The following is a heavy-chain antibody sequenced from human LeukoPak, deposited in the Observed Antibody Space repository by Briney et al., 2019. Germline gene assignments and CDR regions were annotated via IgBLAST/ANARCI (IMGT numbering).Heavy chain of an antibody. V-gene: IGHV3-30-3*01. Sequence: GGSLRLSCAASGFTFSSYAMHWVRQAPGKGLEWVAVISYDGSNKYYADSVKGRFTISRDNSKNTLYLQMNSLRAEDTAVYYCARDWGGRLGEISTFDYWGQGTLVTVSS. CDR2: ISYDGSNK. CDR1: GFTFSSYA. J-gene: IGHJ4*02. CDR3: ARDWGGRLGEISTFDY. D-gene: IGHD3-16*02.